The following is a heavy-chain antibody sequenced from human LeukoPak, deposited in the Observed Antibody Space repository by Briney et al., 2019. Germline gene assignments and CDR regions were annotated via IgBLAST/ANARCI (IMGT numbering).Heavy chain of an antibody. CDR3: AREGGCSSGSCSGMDV. J-gene: IGHJ6*04. CDR2: ISYDGLLGRFK. Sequence: PGGSLRLSCAASGFTFRTYNMHWVRQAPGKGLEWVAVISYDGLLGRFKYDADSVKGRFTISRDNSENTLYLQMNSLRVEDTAVYYCAREGGCSSGSCSGMDVWGKGTTVTVSS. V-gene: IGHV3-30*04. D-gene: IGHD2-15*01. CDR1: GFTFRTYN.